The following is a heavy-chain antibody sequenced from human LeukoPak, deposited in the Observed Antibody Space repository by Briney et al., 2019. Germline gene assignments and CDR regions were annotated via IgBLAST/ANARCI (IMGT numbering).Heavy chain of an antibody. D-gene: IGHD5-12*01. CDR1: GFTFSSYA. V-gene: IGHV3-23*01. CDR2: ISGSGGST. CDR3: AKDESGGYDMLDY. Sequence: GGSLRLSCAASGFTFSSYAMSWVRQAPGKGLEWASAISGSGGSTYYADSVKGRFTISRDNSKNTLYLQMNSLRAEDTAVYYCAKDESGGYDMLDYWGQGTLVTVSS. J-gene: IGHJ4*02.